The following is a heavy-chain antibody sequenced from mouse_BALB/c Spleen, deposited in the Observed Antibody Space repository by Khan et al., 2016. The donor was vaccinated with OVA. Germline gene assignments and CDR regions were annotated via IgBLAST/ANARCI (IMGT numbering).Heavy chain of an antibody. D-gene: IGHD2-3*01. V-gene: IGHV3-2*02. CDR2: ISYSGST. CDR1: GYSITSDYA. CDR3: ARDGSRYNYAMDY. Sequence: VQLKQSGPGLVKPSQSLSHTCTVTGYSITSDYAWNWIRQFPGNKLEWMGYISYSGSTSYNPSLKSRISITRDTSKNQFFLQLNSVTTEDTATYYCARDGSRYNYAMDYWGQGTAVTVSS. J-gene: IGHJ4*01.